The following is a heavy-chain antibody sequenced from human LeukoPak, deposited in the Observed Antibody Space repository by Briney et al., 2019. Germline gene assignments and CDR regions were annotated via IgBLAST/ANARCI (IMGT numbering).Heavy chain of an antibody. CDR2: IYTSGST. J-gene: IGHJ4*02. V-gene: IGHV4-61*02. CDR3: ARSRSGRYSYGLPKYYFDY. Sequence: SETLSLTCTVSGNSISSGDNYWSWIRQPAGKGLEWIGRIYTSGSTNYNPSLKGRVTISVDTSKNQFSLKLSSVTAADTAVYYCARSRSGRYSYGLPKYYFDYWGQGTLVTVSS. CDR1: GNSISSGDNY. D-gene: IGHD5-18*01.